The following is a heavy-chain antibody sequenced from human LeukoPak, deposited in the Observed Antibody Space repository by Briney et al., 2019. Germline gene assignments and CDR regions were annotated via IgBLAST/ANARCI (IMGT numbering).Heavy chain of an antibody. CDR3: ARDRYYFDY. V-gene: IGHV4-59*01. CDR2: IYYSGST. CDR1: GGSISSYY. J-gene: IGHJ4*02. Sequence: SETLSLTCTVSGGSISSYYWSWIRQPPGKGLEWIGYIYYSGSTNYNPSLKSRVTISVDTSKNQFSLKLSSLTAADTAVYYCARDRYYFDYWGQGTLVTVSS.